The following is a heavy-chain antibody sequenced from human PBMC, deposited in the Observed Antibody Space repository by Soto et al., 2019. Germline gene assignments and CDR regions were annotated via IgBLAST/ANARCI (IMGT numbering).Heavy chain of an antibody. V-gene: IGHV1-69*01. Sequence: QVQLVQSGAEVKKPGSSVKVSCKASGGTFGSYAISWVRQAPGQGREWMGGIIPIAGTANDAQKVQGRVTIAADESTSTAYMELSSRRSEHTAVYYCARSQGSSTSLEIYYYYYYGMDVWGQGTTVTVSS. CDR3: ARSQGSSTSLEIYYYYYYGMDV. CDR2: IIPIAGTA. J-gene: IGHJ6*02. D-gene: IGHD2-2*01. CDR1: GGTFGSYA.